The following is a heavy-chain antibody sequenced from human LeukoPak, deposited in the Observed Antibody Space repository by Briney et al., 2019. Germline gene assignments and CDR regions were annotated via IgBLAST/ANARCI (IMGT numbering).Heavy chain of an antibody. Sequence: SXRLSCAASGFTFNSYAIHWVRQAPGKGLEWVAVISYDGSNKYYADSVKGRFTISRDNSKNTLYLQLNSLRPEDTAVYYCARDQLAYSGYDTLFDYWGQGTLVTVSS. CDR1: GFTFNSYA. V-gene: IGHV3-30*04. CDR3: ARDQLAYSGYDTLFDY. J-gene: IGHJ4*02. D-gene: IGHD5-12*01. CDR2: ISYDGSNK.